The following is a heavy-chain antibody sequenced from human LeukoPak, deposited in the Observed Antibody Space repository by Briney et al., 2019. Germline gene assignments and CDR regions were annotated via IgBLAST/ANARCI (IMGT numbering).Heavy chain of an antibody. D-gene: IGHD6-6*01. CDR2: ISSSSSYI. J-gene: IGHJ4*02. V-gene: IGHV3-21*01. CDR3: ARGAHGSSNR. Sequence: GSLRLSCAASGFTFSSYSMNWVRQAPGKGLEWVSSISSSSSYIYYADSGKGRFTISRDNSKNSLYLQMNSLRAEDTAVYYCARGAHGSSNRWGQGTLVTVSS. CDR1: GFTFSSYS.